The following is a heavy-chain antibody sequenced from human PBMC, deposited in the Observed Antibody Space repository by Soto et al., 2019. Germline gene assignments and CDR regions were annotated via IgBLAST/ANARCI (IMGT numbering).Heavy chain of an antibody. CDR2: IYWDDDK. J-gene: IGHJ5*02. CDR1: GFSLSTSGVG. V-gene: IGHV2-5*02. CDR3: ARRQFHNGDWATGWFDP. Sequence: QFTLKESGPALVKPTQTLTLTCTFSGFSLSTSGVGVGWIRQPPGRALEWLALIYWDDDKRYSPSLQSRVTIPKDTSKNQVVLTMTNMDPMDTATYYCARRQFHNGDWATGWFDPWGQGTLVTVSS. D-gene: IGHD4-17*01.